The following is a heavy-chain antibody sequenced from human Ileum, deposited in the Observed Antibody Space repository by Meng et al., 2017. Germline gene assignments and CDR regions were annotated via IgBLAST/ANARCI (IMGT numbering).Heavy chain of an antibody. CDR2: ISHGGST. V-gene: IGHV4-4*02. Sequence: QLTEPGPGLMQPSGTLSLTCTDSGVSITSTYWWSWVRQPPGKGLEWIGEISHGGSTNYNPSLHGRVTISLDKSKNQFSLNLNSVTAADTAVYYCAAKAVAVPANSWGQGALVTVSS. J-gene: IGHJ4*02. CDR3: AAKAVAVPANS. D-gene: IGHD6-19*01. CDR1: GVSITSTYW.